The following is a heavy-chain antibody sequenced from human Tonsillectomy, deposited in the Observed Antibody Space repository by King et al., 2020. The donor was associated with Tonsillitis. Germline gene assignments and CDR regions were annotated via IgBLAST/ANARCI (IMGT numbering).Heavy chain of an antibody. D-gene: IGHD3-22*01. CDR3: ARERITMLVVVNDAFDI. CDR2: ISSSGSTI. CDR1: GFTFSDYY. Sequence: VQLVESGGGLVKPGGSLRLSCAASGFTFSDYYMSWIRQAPGKGLGWVSYISSSGSTIYYADSVKGRFNISSDNAKNSLYLQMNSLRAEDTAVYYCARERITMLVVVNDAFDIWGQGTMVTVSS. J-gene: IGHJ3*02. V-gene: IGHV3-11*01.